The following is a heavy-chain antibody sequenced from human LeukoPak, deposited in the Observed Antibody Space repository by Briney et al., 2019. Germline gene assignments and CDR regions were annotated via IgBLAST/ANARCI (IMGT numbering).Heavy chain of an antibody. CDR3: TRGFPGAY. CDR1: GFTFGDFA. Sequence: PGGSLRLSCTGSGFTFGDFAVSWFRQAPGKGLEWLSFTRSKAYDGTTEYAASVKDRFSISRDDSKSIAYLQMNSLKTEDTAVYFCTRGFPGAYWGQGTLVTVSS. CDR2: TRSKAYDGTT. V-gene: IGHV3-49*03. J-gene: IGHJ4*02. D-gene: IGHD2/OR15-2a*01.